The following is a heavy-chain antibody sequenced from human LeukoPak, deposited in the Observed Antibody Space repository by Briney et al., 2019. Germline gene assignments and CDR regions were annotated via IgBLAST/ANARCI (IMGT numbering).Heavy chain of an antibody. J-gene: IGHJ4*02. CDR2: IYYSGST. Sequence: SETLSLTCTVSGGSISSSSYYWGWIRQPPGKGLEWIGSIYYSGSTYYNPSLKSRVTISVDTSKNQFSLKLSSVTAADTAVYYRARHGRGSYEVYYFDYWGQGTLVTVSS. V-gene: IGHV4-39*01. CDR1: GGSISSSSYY. CDR3: ARHGRGSYEVYYFDY. D-gene: IGHD1-26*01.